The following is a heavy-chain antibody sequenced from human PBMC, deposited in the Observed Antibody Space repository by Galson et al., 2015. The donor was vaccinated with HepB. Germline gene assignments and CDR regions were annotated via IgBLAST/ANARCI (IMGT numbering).Heavy chain of an antibody. D-gene: IGHD6-19*01. CDR2: IRNKVESYST. J-gene: IGHJ4*02. Sequence: SLRLSCAASGFIFSEHYMDWVRQAPGKGLEWVGRIRNKVESYSTEYAASVKGRFTISRDDSKNSVYVQMNSLRTDDTAMYYCARGTVVDTGWWGQGTLVTVSS. CDR1: GFIFSEHY. CDR3: ARGTVVDTGW. V-gene: IGHV3-72*01.